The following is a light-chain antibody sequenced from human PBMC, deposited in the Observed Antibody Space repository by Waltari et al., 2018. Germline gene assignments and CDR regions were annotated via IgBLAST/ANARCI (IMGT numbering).Light chain of an antibody. CDR2: DVI. CDR1: NSDVGNYNL. J-gene: IGLJ1*01. Sequence: QSALTQPASVSGTPGPSITISCTGTNSDVGNYNLVSWYQHHPGEAPKLKICDVIKRPSGVSNRFSGSKSGNTASLTISGLQAEDEADYYCCSYAGSGTYVFGTGTKVTVL. V-gene: IGLV2-23*02. CDR3: CSYAGSGTYV.